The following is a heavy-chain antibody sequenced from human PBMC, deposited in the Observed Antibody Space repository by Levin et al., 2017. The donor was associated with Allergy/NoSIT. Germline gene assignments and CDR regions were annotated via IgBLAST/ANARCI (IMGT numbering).Heavy chain of an antibody. Sequence: SSETLSLTCTVSGGSISSGDYYWSWIRQPPGKGLEWFGYFYYSGSTYYNPSLKSRVTISVDTSKNQFSLKLSSVTAADTAVYYCARGAVGPGPQDYWGQGTLVTVSA. CDR2: FYYSGST. D-gene: IGHD2-2*01. J-gene: IGHJ4*02. V-gene: IGHV4-30-4*01. CDR1: GGSISSGDYY. CDR3: ARGAVGPGPQDY.